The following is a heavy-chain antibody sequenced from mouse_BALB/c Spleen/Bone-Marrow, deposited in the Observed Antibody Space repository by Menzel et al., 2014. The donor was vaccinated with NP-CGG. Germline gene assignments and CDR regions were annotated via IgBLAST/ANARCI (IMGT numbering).Heavy chain of an antibody. CDR2: IYPVDGDT. CDR3: ARSDGYRALDY. V-gene: IGHV1-82*01. CDR1: GYAFSNSW. J-gene: IGHJ4*01. D-gene: IGHD2-3*01. Sequence: LVESGPELVKPGASVRISCKASGYAFSNSWMNWVKQRPGQGLEWIGRIYPVDGDTYYNGKFKGKATLTADKSSSTAYMQLSSLTSVDSAVYFCARSDGYRALDYRGQGTSVTVSS.